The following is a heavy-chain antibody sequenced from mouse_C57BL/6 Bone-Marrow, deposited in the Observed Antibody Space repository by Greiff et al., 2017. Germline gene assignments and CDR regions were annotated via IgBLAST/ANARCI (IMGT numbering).Heavy chain of an antibody. D-gene: IGHD2-4*01. J-gene: IGHJ1*03. Sequence: EVQLQQSGPELVKPGASVKISCKASGYSFTGYYMNWVKQSPEKSLEWIGEFNPSTGGTTYNQKFTAKATLTVDKSSRTAYMHLKSLQSEDSAVYNCAREDYAWDFDVWGTGTTGTVSS. V-gene: IGHV1-42*01. CDR3: AREDYAWDFDV. CDR2: FNPSTGGT. CDR1: GYSFTGYY.